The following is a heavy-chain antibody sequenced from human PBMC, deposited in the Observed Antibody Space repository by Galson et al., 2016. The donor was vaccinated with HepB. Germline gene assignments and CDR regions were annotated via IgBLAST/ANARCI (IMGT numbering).Heavy chain of an antibody. V-gene: IGHV3-23*01. D-gene: IGHD3-10*01. CDR3: GKGGAYGH. J-gene: IGHJ4*02. CDR1: GFTFSSSS. CDR2: ISGNGEDT. Sequence: SLRLSCAASGFTFSSSSMNWVRQAPGTGLEWVSGISGNGEDTYYTDSVKGRFTISKDNSKNTLYLQMDSLGVEDTATYYCGKGGAYGHWGQGTAVTVSS.